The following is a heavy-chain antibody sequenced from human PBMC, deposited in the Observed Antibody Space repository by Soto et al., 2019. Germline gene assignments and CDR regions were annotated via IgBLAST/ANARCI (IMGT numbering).Heavy chain of an antibody. V-gene: IGHV1-69*13. J-gene: IGHJ6*02. CDR2: IIPIFGTA. CDR3: ARDRSIFGVVILPYYYYGMDV. CDR1: GGTFSSYA. Sequence: ASVKVSCKASGGTFSSYAISWVRQAPGQGLEWMGGIIPIFGTANYAQKFQGRVTITADESTSTAYMELSSLSSEDTAVYYCARDRSIFGVVILPYYYYGMDVWGQGTTVTVSS. D-gene: IGHD3-3*01.